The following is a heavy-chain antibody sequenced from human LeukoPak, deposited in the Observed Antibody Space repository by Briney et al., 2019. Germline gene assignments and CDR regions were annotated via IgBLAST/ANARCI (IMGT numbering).Heavy chain of an antibody. D-gene: IGHD1-7*01. CDR2: ISGNSIST. J-gene: IGHJ6*03. CDR3: ARAKLELRSHMDV. Sequence: SSSSYYWGWIRQPPGKGLEWVSVISGNSISTYYADSVKGRFTISRDNSKNTLYLQMNSLRAEDTAVYYCARAKLELRSHMDVWGKGTTVTVSS. V-gene: IGHV3-23*01. CDR1: SSSSYY.